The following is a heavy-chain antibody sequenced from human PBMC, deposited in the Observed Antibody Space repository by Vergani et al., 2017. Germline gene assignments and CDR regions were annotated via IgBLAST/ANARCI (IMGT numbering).Heavy chain of an antibody. CDR1: GFTLSSHA. V-gene: IGHV3-33*01. CDR3: ARSGYCAHGVCYMTYYYYMDV. CDR2: IWYDGSKE. Sequence: QVQLEESGGGVVQPGRSLRLSCAGSGFTLSSHAMHWVRQAPGKGLEWVACIWYDGSKEYYADSVKGRFTISRDNSKNTLYLQMNNLRAADTAVYYCARSGYCAHGVCYMTYYYYMDVWGKGTAVTVSS. J-gene: IGHJ6*03. D-gene: IGHD2-8*01.